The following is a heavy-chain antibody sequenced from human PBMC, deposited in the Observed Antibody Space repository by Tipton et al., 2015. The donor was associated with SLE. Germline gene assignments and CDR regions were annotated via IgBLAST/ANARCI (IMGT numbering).Heavy chain of an antibody. CDR3: AREGAGATRWYFDL. J-gene: IGHJ2*01. V-gene: IGHV3-7*03. CDR2: IKQDGSEK. CDR1: SSSSYY. D-gene: IGHD1-26*01. Sequence: SSSSYYWGWIRQAPGKGLEWVANIKQDGSEKYYVDSVKGRFTISRDNAKNSLYLQMNSLRAEDTAVYYCAREGAGATRWYFDLWGRGTLVTVSS.